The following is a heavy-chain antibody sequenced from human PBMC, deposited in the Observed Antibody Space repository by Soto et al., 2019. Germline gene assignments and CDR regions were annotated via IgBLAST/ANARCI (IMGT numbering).Heavy chain of an antibody. V-gene: IGHV1-24*01. CDR2: FDPEDGET. CDR3: GAHSLGGGTLFDN. Sequence: ASVKVSCKVSGYTLTELSMHWVRQAPGEGLEWMGGFDPEDGETIYAQKFQGRVTMTEDTSTDTAYMELSSLRSEDTAVYFCGAHSLGGGTLFDNWGQGTPVTVSS. D-gene: IGHD2-15*01. CDR1: GYTLTELS. J-gene: IGHJ4*02.